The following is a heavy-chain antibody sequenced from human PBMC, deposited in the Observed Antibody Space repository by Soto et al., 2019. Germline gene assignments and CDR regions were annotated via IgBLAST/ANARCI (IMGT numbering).Heavy chain of an antibody. Sequence: QLVQSGAEGKKPGASVKVSCKTSGPTFIAYYIHWVRQAPGQGLEWMGWIDPKSGGTTYERKFLGRVTMTRDASINTADMELNRLTSDDTAVYYCARVSVDVPEWGQGTLLTVSS. CDR3: ARVSVDVPE. V-gene: IGHV1-2*02. D-gene: IGHD5-12*01. J-gene: IGHJ4*02. CDR1: GPTFIAYY. CDR2: IDPKSGGT.